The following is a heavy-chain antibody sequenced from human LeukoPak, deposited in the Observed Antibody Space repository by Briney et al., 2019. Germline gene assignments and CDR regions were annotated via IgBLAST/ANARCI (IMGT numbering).Heavy chain of an antibody. D-gene: IGHD3-16*01. CDR1: GGSFSGYY. CDR2: INHSGST. J-gene: IGHJ4*02. CDR3: ARHGGSVVIVPFDY. Sequence: PSETLSLTCAVYGGSFSGYYWSWIRQPPGKGLEWIGEINHSGSTNYNPSLKSRVTISVDTSKNQFSLKLSSVTAADTAVYYCARHGGSVVIVPFDYWGQGTLVTVSS. V-gene: IGHV4-34*01.